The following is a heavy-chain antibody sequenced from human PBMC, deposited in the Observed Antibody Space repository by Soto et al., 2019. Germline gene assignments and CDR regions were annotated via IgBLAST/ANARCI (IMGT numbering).Heavy chain of an antibody. CDR3: ARQEQLSTYYYAMEV. J-gene: IGHJ6*02. CDR2: IHPGDSDT. D-gene: IGHD1-1*01. V-gene: IGHV5-51*01. Sequence: PGESLKISCKVSGYRFTTYWIAWVRQMPWKGLEWMGIIHPGDSDTRYSPSFQGQVTISADKSVGTAFLQWSRLKASDTATYYCARQEQLSTYYYAMEVWGQGNPVIVSS. CDR1: GYRFTTYW.